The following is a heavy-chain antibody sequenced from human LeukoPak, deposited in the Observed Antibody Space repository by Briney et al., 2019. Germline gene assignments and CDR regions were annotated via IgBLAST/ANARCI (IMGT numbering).Heavy chain of an antibody. D-gene: IGHD6-13*01. J-gene: IGHJ3*02. CDR1: GGSISSSNW. CDR3: ARWGIASPLDAFDI. CDR2: IYHSGST. Sequence: SETPSPTCAVSGGSISSSNWWSWVRQPPGKGLEWIGEIYHSGSTNYNPSLKSRVTISVDKSKNQFSLKLSSVTAADTAVYYCARWGIASPLDAFDIWGQGTMVTVSS. V-gene: IGHV4-4*02.